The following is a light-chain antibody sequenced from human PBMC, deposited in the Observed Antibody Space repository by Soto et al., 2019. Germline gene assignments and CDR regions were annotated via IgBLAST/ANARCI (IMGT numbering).Light chain of an antibody. J-gene: IGKJ4*01. CDR3: QQRSDWPPSLT. Sequence: EIVLTQSPATLSLSPGERATLSCRASPSVTNYLAWYQQKPGQAPRLVIYGAFNRATGIPARFSGSGSGTDFTLTISSLEPEDFAVYYCQQRSDWPPSLTFGGGTKVEIK. CDR1: PSVTNY. V-gene: IGKV3-11*01. CDR2: GAF.